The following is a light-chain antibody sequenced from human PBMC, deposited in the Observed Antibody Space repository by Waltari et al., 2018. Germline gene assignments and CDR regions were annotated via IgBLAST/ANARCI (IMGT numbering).Light chain of an antibody. CDR3: VSWDDSLNGPA. Sequence: QSVLTQPPSASGTPGQTVTISSSGSTSNIGSNHVLWYQQLPGKAPKLLIYSNNQRPSGVPDRFSASKSGTSASLAISGLRSEDEADYYCVSWDDSLNGPAVGGGTKLTVL. J-gene: IGLJ2*01. V-gene: IGLV1-44*01. CDR2: SNN. CDR1: TSNIGSNH.